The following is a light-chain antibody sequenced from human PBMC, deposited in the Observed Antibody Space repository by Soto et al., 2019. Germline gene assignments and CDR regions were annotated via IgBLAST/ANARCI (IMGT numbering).Light chain of an antibody. CDR2: GAS. Sequence: EVVMTQSPATLSVSPGERATLSSRPSQSVSDTLAWYQQKAGQAPRLLIYGASTRATGIPARFSGSGSGTDFTLTISSLQSEDFAVYYCQQSNNWPYTFGQGTKLDIK. CDR3: QQSNNWPYT. J-gene: IGKJ2*01. V-gene: IGKV3-15*01. CDR1: QSVSDT.